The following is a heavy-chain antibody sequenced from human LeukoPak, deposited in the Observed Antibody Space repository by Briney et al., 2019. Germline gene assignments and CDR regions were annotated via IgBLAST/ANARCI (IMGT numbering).Heavy chain of an antibody. J-gene: IGHJ4*02. CDR1: GFTFSSYA. V-gene: IGHV3-7*01. CDR2: IKQDGSDR. Sequence: GGSLRLSYAASGFTFSSYAMSWVRQAPGKGLEWVANIKQDGSDRYYVDSVKGRFSISRDNAKNSLYLQMNSLRAEDTAVYYCAREGCRGSSCHPEPYGTGDYYLYYFDYWGQGSLVTVSS. D-gene: IGHD3-22*01. CDR3: AREGCRGSSCHPEPYGTGDYYLYYFDY.